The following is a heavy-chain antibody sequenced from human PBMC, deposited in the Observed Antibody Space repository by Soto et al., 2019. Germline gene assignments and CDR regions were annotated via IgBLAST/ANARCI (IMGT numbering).Heavy chain of an antibody. CDR1: GLTVSSNS. D-gene: IGHD6-19*01. Sequence: PGGSLRLSCAASGLTVSSNSFTWVRQAPGKGLEWVSVIYSGGNAYYADSVKGRFTISRDNSKNALYLQMSSLRAEDTAVYYCARPLTAVAGRPLHNWGQGTLVTVSS. CDR2: IYSGGNA. J-gene: IGHJ4*02. CDR3: ARPLTAVAGRPLHN. V-gene: IGHV3-53*01.